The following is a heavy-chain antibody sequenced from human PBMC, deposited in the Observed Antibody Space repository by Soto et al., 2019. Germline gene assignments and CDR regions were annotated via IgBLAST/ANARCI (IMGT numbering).Heavy chain of an antibody. J-gene: IGHJ4*02. CDR3: ARDAIRIGYCSGGSCYTNFDY. V-gene: IGHV3-30-3*01. Sequence: GGSLRLSCAASGFTFSSYAMHWVRQAPGKGLEWVAVISYDGSNKYYADSVKGRFTISRDNSKNTLYLQMNSLRAEDTAVYYCARDAIRIGYCSGGSCYTNFDYWGQGTLVTVYS. CDR1: GFTFSSYA. D-gene: IGHD2-15*01. CDR2: ISYDGSNK.